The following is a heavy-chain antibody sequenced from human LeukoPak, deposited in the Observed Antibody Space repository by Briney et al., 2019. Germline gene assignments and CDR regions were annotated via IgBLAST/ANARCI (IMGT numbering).Heavy chain of an antibody. V-gene: IGHV1-69*10. CDR1: GGTFNHYA. CDR3: AIDTLATNCSGGSCSYYHYGMDV. CDR2: IIPILCIA. D-gene: IGHD2-15*01. J-gene: IGHJ6*02. Sequence: SVTVSYKASGGTFNHYAISRVRQAPGQALEWLGRIIPILCIANYPQKFQPKVTINADKSKSTAYMELSSLRPAATAVYYCAIDTLATNCSGGSCSYYHYGMDVWGQGTTVTASS.